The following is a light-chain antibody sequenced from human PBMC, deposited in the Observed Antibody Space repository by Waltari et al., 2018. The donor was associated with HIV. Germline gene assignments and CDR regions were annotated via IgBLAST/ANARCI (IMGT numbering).Light chain of an antibody. J-gene: IGLJ1*01. V-gene: IGLV2-14*01. CDR1: SSDVGYYNH. Sequence: QSALTQPASVSGSPGQSITISCTGTSSDVGYYNHVSWYQQYPGNAPKLMIYDVSKRPSGVSNRFSGSKSGNTASLTISGLQAEDEADYHCSSYTSSTISFGTGTKVTVL. CDR3: SSYTSSTIS. CDR2: DVS.